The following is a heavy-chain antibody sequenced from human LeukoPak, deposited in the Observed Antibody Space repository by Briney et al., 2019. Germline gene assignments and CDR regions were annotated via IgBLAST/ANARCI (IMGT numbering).Heavy chain of an antibody. CDR3: ARGELGDSSGFSFFDY. Sequence: ASVKVSCKASRGTFSSYGISWVRQAPGQGLEWMGGVIAIFGRVKYGQKFQGRATITTDGSTSTAYMELSSLTSEDTGVYYCARGELGDSSGFSFFDYWGQGTLVTVSS. V-gene: IGHV1-69*05. J-gene: IGHJ4*02. CDR1: RGTFSSYG. CDR2: VIAIFGRV. D-gene: IGHD3-22*01.